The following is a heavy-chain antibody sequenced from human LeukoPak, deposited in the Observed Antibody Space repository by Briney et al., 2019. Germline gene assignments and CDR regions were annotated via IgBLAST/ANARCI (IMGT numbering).Heavy chain of an antibody. V-gene: IGHV3-7*01. CDR1: GFTFSSYW. CDR3: ARDLADAFLYYFDY. J-gene: IGHJ4*02. CDR2: IKQDGSEK. D-gene: IGHD3-3*01. Sequence: GGSLRLSCAASGFTFSSYWMSWVRQAPGKGLEWVANIKQDGSEKYYVDPVKGRFTISRDNAKNSLYLQMNSLRAEDTAVYYCARDLADAFLYYFDYWGQGTLVTVSS.